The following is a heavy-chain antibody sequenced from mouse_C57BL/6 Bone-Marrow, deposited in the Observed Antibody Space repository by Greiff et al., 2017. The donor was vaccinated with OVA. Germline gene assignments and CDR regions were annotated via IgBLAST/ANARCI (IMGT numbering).Heavy chain of an antibody. CDR1: GFTFSSYA. Sequence: EVKLVESGGGLVKPGGSLKLSCAASGFTFSSYAMSWVRQTPEKRLEWVATISDGGSYTYYPDNVKGRFTISRDNAKNNLYLQMSHLKSEDTAMYYCARDKVSRTYFDYWGQGTTLTVSS. V-gene: IGHV5-4*01. CDR2: ISDGGSYT. CDR3: ARDKVSRTYFDY. J-gene: IGHJ2*01. D-gene: IGHD1-1*01.